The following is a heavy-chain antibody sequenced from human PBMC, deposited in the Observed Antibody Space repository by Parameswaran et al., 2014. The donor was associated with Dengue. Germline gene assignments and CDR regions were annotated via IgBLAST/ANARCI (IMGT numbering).Heavy chain of an antibody. CDR3: ARVLKTDQPLFTETYWFDA. CDR2: INYRGSI. J-gene: IGHJ5*02. Sequence: VRQMPGKGLEWIGEINYRGSITYNPSLESRVTISVDTSKNQFSLKLTSVTAADTAVYYCARVLKTDQPLFTETYWFDAWGRGTLVTVSS. D-gene: IGHD2-2*01. V-gene: IGHV4-34*01.